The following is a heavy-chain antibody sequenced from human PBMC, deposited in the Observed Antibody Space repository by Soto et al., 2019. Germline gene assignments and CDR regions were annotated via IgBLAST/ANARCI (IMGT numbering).Heavy chain of an antibody. D-gene: IGHD6-6*01. CDR3: ARGLSQLVASYWFDP. Sequence: PSETLSLTCTVSGGSITTYQWSWIRQPPGKGLEWIGGYSGFTDYNPSLESRATISVDHSKNQFSLTLRSVTAADTAVYYCARGLSQLVASYWFDPWGQGTLVTVSS. CDR2: YSGFT. CDR1: GGSITTYQ. V-gene: IGHV4-59*01. J-gene: IGHJ5*02.